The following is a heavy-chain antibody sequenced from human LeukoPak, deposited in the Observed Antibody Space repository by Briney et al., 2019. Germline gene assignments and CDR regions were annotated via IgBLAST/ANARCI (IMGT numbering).Heavy chain of an antibody. V-gene: IGHV4-39*01. Sequence: SETLSLTXTVSGGSISSSSYYWGWIRQPPGKGLEWIGSIYYSGSTYYNPSLKSRVTISVDTSKNQFSLKLSSVTAADTAVYYCARGYCSSTSCYPFDAFDIWGQGTMVTVSS. D-gene: IGHD2-2*01. CDR3: ARGYCSSTSCYPFDAFDI. CDR2: IYYSGST. J-gene: IGHJ3*02. CDR1: GGSISSSSYY.